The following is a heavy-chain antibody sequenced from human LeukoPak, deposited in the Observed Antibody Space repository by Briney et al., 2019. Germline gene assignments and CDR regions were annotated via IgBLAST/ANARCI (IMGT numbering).Heavy chain of an antibody. CDR2: LHNDETEI. V-gene: IGHV3-30*02. CDR3: VKDTGRGDF. D-gene: IGHD1-14*01. J-gene: IGHJ4*02. Sequence: GGSLRLSCAASGFIFSNYGMHWVRQAPGKGLEWVAFLHNDETEIYYADSVKGRFTISRDNSKNTLYLQMSSLRDEDTAVYYCVKDTGRGDFWGQGTQVTISS. CDR1: GFIFSNYG.